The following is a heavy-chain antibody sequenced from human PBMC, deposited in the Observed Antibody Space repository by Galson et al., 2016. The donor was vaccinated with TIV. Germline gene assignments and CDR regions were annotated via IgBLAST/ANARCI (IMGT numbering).Heavy chain of an antibody. Sequence: SVKVSCKASGYTFTSYTMHWARQAPGQRLEWMGWINVYNGNTRYSQKFRDRVTITRDTSATTAYMETYMELSSLKSEDTAVYYCVRARFKHSDFWGQGTLVTVSS. V-gene: IGHV1-3*01. CDR2: INVYNGNT. CDR1: GYTFTSYT. CDR3: VRARFKHSDF. D-gene: IGHD3-10*01. J-gene: IGHJ4*02.